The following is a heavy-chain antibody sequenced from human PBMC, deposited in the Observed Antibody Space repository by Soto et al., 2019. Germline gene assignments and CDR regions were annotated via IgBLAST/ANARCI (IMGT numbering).Heavy chain of an antibody. J-gene: IGHJ4*02. CDR1: GGSISSGHYY. D-gene: IGHD4-17*01. CDR3: AIFTTVTTRYYFDY. CDR2: IYYSGST. V-gene: IGHV4-30-4*01. Sequence: PSETLSHTCTVSGGSISSGHYYWVWIHQPPGKGLEWIGYIYYSGSTYYNPSLKSRVTISVDTSKTQSSLKLSSVTAADTAVYYCAIFTTVTTRYYFDYWGQGTLVTGSS.